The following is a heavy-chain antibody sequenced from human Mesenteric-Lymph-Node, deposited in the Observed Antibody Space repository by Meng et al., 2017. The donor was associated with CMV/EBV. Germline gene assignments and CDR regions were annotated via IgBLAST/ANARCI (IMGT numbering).Heavy chain of an antibody. CDR3: ATDPDGDYDFDY. CDR2: INSESTNI. D-gene: IGHD4-17*01. V-gene: IGHV3-20*04. CDR1: GFTFDDYT. Sequence: GGSLRLSCAASGFTFDDYTMHWVRQAPGKGLEWVSRINSESTNIGYADSVKGRFTISRDIAGNSLYLQMNSLRAEDTAVYYCATDPDGDYDFDYWGQGTLVTVSS. J-gene: IGHJ4*02.